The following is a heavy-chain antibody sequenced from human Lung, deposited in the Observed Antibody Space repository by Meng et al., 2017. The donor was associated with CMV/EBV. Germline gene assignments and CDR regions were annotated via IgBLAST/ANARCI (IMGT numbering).Heavy chain of an antibody. Sequence: SETXSLXXTVSGGSVSSGSYYWSWIRQPPGKGLEWIGYVHYSGSTNYNPSLKSRVTISLDTSKNQFSLRLSSVTAADTAVYFCARFLDSWFYFDSWGQGXPVXVPQ. D-gene: IGHD6-13*01. CDR2: VHYSGST. CDR1: GGSVSSGSYY. CDR3: ARFLDSWFYFDS. J-gene: IGHJ4*02. V-gene: IGHV4-61*01.